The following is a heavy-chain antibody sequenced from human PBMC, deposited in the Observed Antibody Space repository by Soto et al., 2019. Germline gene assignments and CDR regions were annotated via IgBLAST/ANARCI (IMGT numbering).Heavy chain of an antibody. CDR3: ARDPYSGYDYNWFDP. Sequence: GGSLRLSCAASGFTFSIYAMHWVRQAPGKGLKWVAVISYDGSNKYYADSVKGRFTISRDNSKNTLYLQMNSLRAEDTAVYYCARDPYSGYDYNWFDPWGQGTLVTVSS. CDR1: GFTFSIYA. V-gene: IGHV3-30*01. J-gene: IGHJ5*02. D-gene: IGHD5-12*01. CDR2: ISYDGSNK.